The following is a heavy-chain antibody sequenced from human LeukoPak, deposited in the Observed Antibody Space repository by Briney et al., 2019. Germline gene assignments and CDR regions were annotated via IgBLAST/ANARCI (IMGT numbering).Heavy chain of an antibody. D-gene: IGHD5-12*01. CDR3: ARDSAYSGYDLGFDY. V-gene: IGHV1-18*04. CDR1: GYTFTSYG. Sequence: ASVKVSCKASGYTFTSYGISWVRQAPGQGLEWMGWISAYNGNTNYAQKLQGRVTMTTDTSTSTAYMEPRSLRSDDTAVYYCARDSAYSGYDLGFDYWGQGTLVTVSS. J-gene: IGHJ4*02. CDR2: ISAYNGNT.